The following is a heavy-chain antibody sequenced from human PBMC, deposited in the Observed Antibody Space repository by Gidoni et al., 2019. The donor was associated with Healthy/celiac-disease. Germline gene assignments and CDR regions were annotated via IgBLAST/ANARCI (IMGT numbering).Heavy chain of an antibody. J-gene: IGHJ6*02. Sequence: QLQLQESGPGLVKPSETLSLTCTVSGGSISSSSYYWGWIRQPPGKGLEWIGSIYYSGSTYYNPSLKSRVTISVDTSKNQFSLKLSSVTAADTAVYYCASLLKFQSSPFYYYYYGMDVWGQGTTVTVSS. CDR3: ASLLKFQSSPFYYYYYGMDV. V-gene: IGHV4-39*01. CDR1: GGSISSSSYY. CDR2: IYYSGST.